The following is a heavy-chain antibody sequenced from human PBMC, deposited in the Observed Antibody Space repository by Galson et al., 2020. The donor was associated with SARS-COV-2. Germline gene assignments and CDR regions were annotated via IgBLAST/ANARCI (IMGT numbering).Heavy chain of an antibody. CDR1: GFSFSNYW. CDR3: ARILPGAVVPADYFYY. V-gene: IGHV3-7*01. Sequence: GGSLRLSCTASGFSFSNYWMSWVRQAPGKGLEWVANIDQDGNEIYYMDSAKGRFTVSRDNAKNSLSLQMNSLRAGDTAVYYCARILPGAVVPADYFYYWGQGTLVTVSS. D-gene: IGHD2-2*01. J-gene: IGHJ4*02. CDR2: IDQDGNEI.